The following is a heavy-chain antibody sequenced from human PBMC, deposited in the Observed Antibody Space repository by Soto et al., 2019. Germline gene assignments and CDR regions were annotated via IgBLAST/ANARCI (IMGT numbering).Heavy chain of an antibody. CDR1: GGSISSYY. Sequence: QVQLQESGPGLVKPSETLSLTCTVSGGSISSYYWSWIRQPPGKGLEWIGYIYYGGSTNYNPSLKSRVTISVDTSKNQFSLKLSSVTAADTAVYYCARAKLNSDYAFDYWGQGTLVTVSS. CDR2: IYYGGST. D-gene: IGHD4-4*01. J-gene: IGHJ4*02. CDR3: ARAKLNSDYAFDY. V-gene: IGHV4-59*01.